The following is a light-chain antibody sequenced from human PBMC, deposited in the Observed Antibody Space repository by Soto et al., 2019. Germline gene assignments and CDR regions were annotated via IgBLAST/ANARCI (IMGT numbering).Light chain of an antibody. J-gene: IGKJ1*01. V-gene: IGKV1-39*01. Sequence: DIQMTQSPSSLSPSVGDRVTITCRASQSISSYLNWYQQKPGKATKLLIYAASSLQSGVPSRFSGSGSGTDFTLTISSLQPEDFATYYCQQSYSTPWTFGQGTKVDIK. CDR2: AAS. CDR3: QQSYSTPWT. CDR1: QSISSY.